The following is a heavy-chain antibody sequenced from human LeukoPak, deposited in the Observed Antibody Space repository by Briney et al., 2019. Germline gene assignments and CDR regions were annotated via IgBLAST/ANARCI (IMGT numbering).Heavy chain of an antibody. D-gene: IGHD2-2*02. Sequence: ASVKVSCKASGGTFSSYAISWVRQAPGQGLEWMGGIIPIFGTANYAQKFQGRVTITTDESTSTAYMELSSLRSEDTAVYYCARVADIVVVPAAIRLAGAFDIWGQGAMVTVSS. CDR2: IIPIFGTA. V-gene: IGHV1-69*05. CDR3: ARVADIVVVPAAIRLAGAFDI. CDR1: GGTFSSYA. J-gene: IGHJ3*02.